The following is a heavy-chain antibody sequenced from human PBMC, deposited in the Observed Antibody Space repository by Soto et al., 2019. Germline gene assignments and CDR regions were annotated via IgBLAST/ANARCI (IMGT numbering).Heavy chain of an antibody. CDR1: GFTFSDYY. CDR3: ASTAAAGIPSPFDY. V-gene: IGHV3-11*01. CDR2: ISSSGSTI. J-gene: IGHJ4*02. Sequence: PGGSLRLSCAASGFTFSDYYMSWIRQAPGKGLEWVSYISSSGSTIYYADSVKGRFTISRDNAKNSLYLQMNSLRAEDTAVYYCASTAAAGIPSPFDYWGQGTLVTVSS. D-gene: IGHD6-13*01.